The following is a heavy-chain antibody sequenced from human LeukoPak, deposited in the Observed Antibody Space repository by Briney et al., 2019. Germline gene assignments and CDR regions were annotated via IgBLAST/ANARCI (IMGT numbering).Heavy chain of an antibody. Sequence: GGSLRLSCAASGFTFTDYYMSWIRQAPGKGLEWVSYISSSGTVIYYGDSVKGRFTISRDNSKNTLYLQMNSLRAEDTAVYYCAKDRRRLRYFDWLLSGFDYWGQGTLVTVSS. J-gene: IGHJ4*02. V-gene: IGHV3-11*01. CDR3: AKDRRRLRYFDWLLSGFDY. CDR1: GFTFTDYY. CDR2: ISSSGTVI. D-gene: IGHD3-9*01.